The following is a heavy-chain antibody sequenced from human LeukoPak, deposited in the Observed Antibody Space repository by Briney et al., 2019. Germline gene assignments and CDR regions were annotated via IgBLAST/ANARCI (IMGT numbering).Heavy chain of an antibody. Sequence: GGSLRLSCEASGFTFGSHAMYWVRQAPGKGLEWVAGIFGSGGSPHYADSVKGRFTISRDNSRNTVYLQINSLRAEDTAVYYCGKTAVGYSSGQKPAWPVDYWGQGTLVTVSS. D-gene: IGHD5-18*01. CDR3: GKTAVGYSSGQKPAWPVDY. CDR2: IFGSGGSP. J-gene: IGHJ4*02. V-gene: IGHV3-23*01. CDR1: GFTFGSHA.